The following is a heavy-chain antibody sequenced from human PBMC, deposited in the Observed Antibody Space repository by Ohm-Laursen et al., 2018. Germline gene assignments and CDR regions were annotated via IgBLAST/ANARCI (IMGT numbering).Heavy chain of an antibody. CDR3: ARIVVPAAIRLYYYYGMDV. CDR2: ISSSVSTI. D-gene: IGHD2-2*02. J-gene: IGHJ6*02. Sequence: GSLRLSCAASGFTFSDYYMSWIRQAPGKGLEWVSYISSSVSTIHYADSVKGRFTISRDNAKNSLYLQMNSLRAEDTAVYYCARIVVPAAIRLYYYYGMDVWGQGTTVTVSS. CDR1: GFTFSDYY. V-gene: IGHV3-11*01.